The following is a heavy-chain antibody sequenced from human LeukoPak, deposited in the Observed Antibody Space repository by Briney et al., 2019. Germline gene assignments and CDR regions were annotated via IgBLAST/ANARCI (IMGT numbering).Heavy chain of an antibody. Sequence: GGSLRLSCAASGFTFSSYEMNWVRQAPGKGLEWVSNISNRGSTITYADSVKGRFTISRDNAKNSLYLQMNSLRAEDTAVHYCARDSATMVRGVHDYWGQGTLVTVSS. J-gene: IGHJ4*02. V-gene: IGHV3-48*03. CDR2: ISNRGSTI. CDR3: ARDSATMVRGVHDY. CDR1: GFTFSSYE. D-gene: IGHD3-10*01.